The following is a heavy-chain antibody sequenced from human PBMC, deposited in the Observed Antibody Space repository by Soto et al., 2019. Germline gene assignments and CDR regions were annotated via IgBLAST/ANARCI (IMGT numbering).Heavy chain of an antibody. V-gene: IGHV1-69*01. D-gene: IGHD4-17*01. CDR2: IITIFGKA. CDR3: ARDAGDYGYSYGMDV. CDR1: GGTFSSYA. J-gene: IGHJ6*02. Sequence: QVQLVQSGAEVKKPGSSVKVSCKASGGTFSSYAISWVRQAPVQGLEWMGGIITIFGKANYAQKFQGRVTITADEATSIAYMELSSLRSEDTAVYYCARDAGDYGYSYGMDVWGQGTTVTV.